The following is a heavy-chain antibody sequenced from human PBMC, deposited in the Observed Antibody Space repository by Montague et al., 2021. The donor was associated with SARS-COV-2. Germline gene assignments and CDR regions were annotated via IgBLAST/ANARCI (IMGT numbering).Heavy chain of an antibody. J-gene: IGHJ6*02. CDR3: ARDATVTTFNYYGMDV. CDR1: GCSISTSYY. CDR2: SYHSGST. V-gene: IGHV4-38-2*02. D-gene: IGHD4-17*01. Sequence: SETLSLTCTVSGCSISTSYYWGWIRQPPGKGLEWIGSSYHSGSTYYNPSLKSRVTISVDTSKNQFSLKLSSVTAADTAVYYCARDATVTTFNYYGMDVWGQGTTVTVSS.